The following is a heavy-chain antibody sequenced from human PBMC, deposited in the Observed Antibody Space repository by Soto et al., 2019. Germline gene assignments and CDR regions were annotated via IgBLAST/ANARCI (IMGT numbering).Heavy chain of an antibody. CDR2: IYRSGNT. CDR1: GGSISNSNW. Sequence: QVQLQESGPGLVKPSGTLSLTCTVSGGSISNSNWWSWVRQPPRKGLEWVGEIYRSGNTNYNPSLTDRVTISLDKSKNQFSLRLESVTAADTAVYYCVRVVFEDYGDNSYYYALDVWGQGTTVTVSS. CDR3: VRVVFEDYGDNSYYYALDV. J-gene: IGHJ6*02. V-gene: IGHV4-4*02. D-gene: IGHD4-17*01.